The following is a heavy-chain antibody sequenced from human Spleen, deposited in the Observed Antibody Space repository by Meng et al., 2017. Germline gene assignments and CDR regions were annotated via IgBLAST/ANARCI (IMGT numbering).Heavy chain of an antibody. Sequence: ASVKVSCKASGYTFTSSDINWVRQATGQGLEWMGWMNPNSGNTGYAQKFQGRVTITRNTSISTAYMELSRLTSDDTDVYYCARDLVEISSWYWFDTWGQGTLVTVSS. CDR1: GYTFTSSD. D-gene: IGHD6-13*01. J-gene: IGHJ5*02. CDR2: MNPNSGNT. V-gene: IGHV1-8*01. CDR3: ARDLVEISSWYWFDT.